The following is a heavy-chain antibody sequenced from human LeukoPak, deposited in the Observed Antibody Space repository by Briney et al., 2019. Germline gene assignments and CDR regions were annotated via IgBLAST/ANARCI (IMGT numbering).Heavy chain of an antibody. D-gene: IGHD6-13*01. V-gene: IGHV1-8*01. CDR1: GYTFTSYD. CDR3: ARGPRDSSSWYAIWYERILHYYMDV. Sequence: ASVKVSCKASGYTFTSYDINWVRQSTGQGLEWMGWMNPNSGNTGYAQKFQGGVTMTRNTSISTAYMELSSLRSEDTAVYYCARGPRDSSSWYAIWYERILHYYMDVWGKGTTVTVSS. J-gene: IGHJ6*03. CDR2: MNPNSGNT.